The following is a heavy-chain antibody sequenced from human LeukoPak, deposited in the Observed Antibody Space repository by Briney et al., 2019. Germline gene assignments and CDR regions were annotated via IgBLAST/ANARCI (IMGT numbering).Heavy chain of an antibody. Sequence: GGSLRLSCAASGFTFNAYEMNWVRQAPGKGLEWISYISSSGSTMYYADSVKGRFTVSRDNAKNSLYLQMNSLRAEDTAVYYCARDLTTGTTGGQGTLVTVSS. CDR1: GFTFNAYE. CDR3: ARDLTTGTT. CDR2: ISSSGSTM. J-gene: IGHJ4*02. D-gene: IGHD4-17*01. V-gene: IGHV3-48*03.